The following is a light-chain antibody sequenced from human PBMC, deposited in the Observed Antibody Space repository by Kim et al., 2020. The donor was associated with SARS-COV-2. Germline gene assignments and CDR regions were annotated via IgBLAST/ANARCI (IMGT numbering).Light chain of an antibody. CDR3: NSRDSSGNYV. J-gene: IGLJ1*01. CDR1: SLRSYY. CDR2: GKN. Sequence: SSELTQDPAVSVALGQTVRITCQGDSLRSYYASWYQQKPGLAPVLVIYGKNNRPSGIPDRFSGSSSGNTASLTITGAQAEDEADYYCNSRDSSGNYVFGT. V-gene: IGLV3-19*01.